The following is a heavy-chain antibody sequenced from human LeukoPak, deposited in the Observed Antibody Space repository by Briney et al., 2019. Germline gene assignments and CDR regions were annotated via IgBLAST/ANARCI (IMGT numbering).Heavy chain of an antibody. D-gene: IGHD3-10*01. Sequence: GGSLRLSCAVSGFTFSDYGMHWVRQAPGKGLEWVAVISYDAFNKYYEDSVKGRFTISRDNSKNTLYLEMNSPRAEDTAVYYCAKQFYGSGSYYASLDYWGQGTLVTVSS. J-gene: IGHJ4*02. CDR1: GFTFSDYG. V-gene: IGHV3-30*18. CDR3: AKQFYGSGSYYASLDY. CDR2: ISYDAFNK.